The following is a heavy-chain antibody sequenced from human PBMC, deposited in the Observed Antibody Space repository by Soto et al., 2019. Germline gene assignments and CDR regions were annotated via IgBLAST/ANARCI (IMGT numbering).Heavy chain of an antibody. CDR1: GYTFTSYG. CDR3: ARYEIAAAGISPGFDC. Sequence: AXVKVSCKASGYTFTSYGIRWVRQAPGQCLELTGLISAYNGNTNYAQKLQGRVTMTTDTSTSTAYMELRSLRSDDTAVYYCARYEIAAAGISPGFDCWGQGTLVTVSS. D-gene: IGHD6-13*01. J-gene: IGHJ4*02. CDR2: ISAYNGNT. V-gene: IGHV1-18*01.